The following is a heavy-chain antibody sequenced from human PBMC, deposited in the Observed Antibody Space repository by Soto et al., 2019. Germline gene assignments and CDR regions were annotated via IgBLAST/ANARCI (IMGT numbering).Heavy chain of an antibody. Sequence: PSETLSLTCAVYGGSFSGDYWTWIRQPPGTGLEWIGEINHSGSTNYNPSLKSRVTISVDTSKNQFSLKLSSVTAADTAVYYCARVSGSYYYGMDVWGQGTTVTVSS. J-gene: IGHJ6*02. D-gene: IGHD1-26*01. V-gene: IGHV4-34*01. CDR1: GGSFSGDY. CDR3: ARVSGSYYYGMDV. CDR2: INHSGST.